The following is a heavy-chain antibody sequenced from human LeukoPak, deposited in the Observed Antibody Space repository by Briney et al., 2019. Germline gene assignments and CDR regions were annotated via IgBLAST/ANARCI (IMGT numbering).Heavy chain of an antibody. Sequence: PGRSLRLSCAASGFTFSTYAIHWVRQAPGKGLEWVAVISYDGRNKHYAESAKGRFTIPRDNSKNTLYLEMSSLGPEDTAVYYCARAGYCSRTSCYFYYYGMDVWGQGTTVTVSS. CDR2: ISYDGRNK. CDR3: ARAGYCSRTSCYFYYYGMDV. V-gene: IGHV3-30*04. CDR1: GFTFSTYA. J-gene: IGHJ6*02. D-gene: IGHD2-2*01.